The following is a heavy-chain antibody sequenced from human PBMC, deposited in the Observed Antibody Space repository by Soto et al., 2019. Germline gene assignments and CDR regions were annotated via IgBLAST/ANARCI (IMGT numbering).Heavy chain of an antibody. J-gene: IGHJ6*03. Sequence: PGGSLRLSCAASGFTFSSYAMSWVRQAPGKGLEWVSAISGSGGSTYYADSVKGRFTISRDNSKNTLYLQMNSLRAEDTAVYYCAKGGLGYCSSTSCPAYYYYYYYMDVWGKGTTVTVSS. D-gene: IGHD2-2*01. CDR2: ISGSGGST. CDR3: AKGGLGYCSSTSCPAYYYYYYYMDV. CDR1: GFTFSSYA. V-gene: IGHV3-23*01.